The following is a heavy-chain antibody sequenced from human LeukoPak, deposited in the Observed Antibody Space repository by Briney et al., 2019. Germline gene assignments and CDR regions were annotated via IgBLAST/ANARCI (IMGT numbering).Heavy chain of an antibody. V-gene: IGHV3-30*03. J-gene: IGHJ4*02. Sequence: GGSLRLSCAASGFTFSSYSMNWVRQAPGKGLEWVAVISYDGSNKYYADSVKGRFTISRDNSKNTLYLQMNSLRAVDTAVYYCARGYSSGWYYFDYWGQGTLVTVSS. CDR2: ISYDGSNK. CDR3: ARGYSSGWYYFDY. CDR1: GFTFSSYS. D-gene: IGHD6-19*01.